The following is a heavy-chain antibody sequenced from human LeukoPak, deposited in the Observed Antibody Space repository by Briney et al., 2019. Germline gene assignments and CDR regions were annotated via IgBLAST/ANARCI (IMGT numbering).Heavy chain of an antibody. CDR3: AKPFRGEDYWYFDL. J-gene: IGHJ2*01. V-gene: IGHV3-30*18. CDR1: GFTFSSYV. Sequence: GGSLRLSCAASGFTFSSYVVHWVRQAPGKGLEWVAVISYDGSNKYYADSVKGRFTISRDNSKNTLYLQMNSLRAEDTAVYYCAKPFRGEDYWYFDLWGRGTLVTVSS. CDR2: ISYDGSNK. D-gene: IGHD3-10*01.